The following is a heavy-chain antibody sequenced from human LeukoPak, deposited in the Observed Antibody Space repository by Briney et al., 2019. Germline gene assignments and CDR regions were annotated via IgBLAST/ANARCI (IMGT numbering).Heavy chain of an antibody. Sequence: SVKVFCKASGGTFSSYAISWVRQAPGQGLEWMGRIIPILGIANYAQKFQGRVTITADKSTSTAYMELSSLRSEDTAVYYCARDLGSMAAPRYFDYWGQGTLVTVSS. V-gene: IGHV1-69*04. CDR2: IIPILGIA. CDR3: ARDLGSMAAPRYFDY. J-gene: IGHJ4*02. D-gene: IGHD2/OR15-2a*01. CDR1: GGTFSSYA.